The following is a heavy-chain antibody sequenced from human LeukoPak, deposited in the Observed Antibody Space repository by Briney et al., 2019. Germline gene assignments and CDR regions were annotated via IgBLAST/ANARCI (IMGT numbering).Heavy chain of an antibody. CDR3: ATAARPYYYDSSGYNPFDY. J-gene: IGHJ4*02. Sequence: ASVKVSCKVSGYTLTELSMHWVRQAPGKGLEWMGGFDPEDGETIYAQKFQGRVTMTEDTSTDTAYMELSSLRSEDTAVYYCATAARPYYYDSSGYNPFDYWGQGTLVTVSS. V-gene: IGHV1-24*01. CDR1: GYTLTELS. CDR2: FDPEDGET. D-gene: IGHD3-22*01.